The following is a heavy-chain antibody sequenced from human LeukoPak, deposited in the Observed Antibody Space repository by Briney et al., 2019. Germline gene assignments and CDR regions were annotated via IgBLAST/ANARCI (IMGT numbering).Heavy chain of an antibody. CDR1: GGSVGGYC. D-gene: IGHD6-13*01. CDR2: INHSGST. CDR3: ARGKGPGSSSWYSDYYYYMDV. Sequence: SETLSLTCAVDGGSVGGYCWSWIRQPPWKGLEWIGEINHSGSTNYNPSLKSRVTISVDTSKNQVSRKLSSVTAADTAVYYCARGKGPGSSSWYSDYYYYMDVWGKGTTVTVSS. V-gene: IGHV4-34*01. J-gene: IGHJ6*03.